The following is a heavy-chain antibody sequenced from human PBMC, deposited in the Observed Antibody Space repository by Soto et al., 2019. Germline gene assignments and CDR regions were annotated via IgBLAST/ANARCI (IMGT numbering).Heavy chain of an antibody. CDR3: ARTPGGAPADYYFDY. CDR1: GGSISSGDYY. V-gene: IGHV4-31*03. CDR2: IHYSGNT. D-gene: IGHD4-17*01. J-gene: IGHJ4*02. Sequence: QVRLQESGPGLVKPSKTLSLTCTVSGGSISSGDYYWSWIRHHPGGGLEWIGYIHYSGNTYYDPSLKSRLTMSVDTSKNQFSLNLSSVTVADTAVYYCARTPGGAPADYYFDYWGLGTLVTVSS.